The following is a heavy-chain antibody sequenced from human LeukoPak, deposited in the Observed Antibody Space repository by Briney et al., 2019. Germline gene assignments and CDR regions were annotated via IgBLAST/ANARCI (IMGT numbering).Heavy chain of an antibody. Sequence: GESLKISCTASGYSFASSWIAWVRQMPGKGLEWMGIIFPDDSNTGYNPSFQGQVTMSADKSISTAYLQWSSLKASDTAMYYCARLNRYCSSTSCYGMDVWGQGTTVTVSS. CDR3: ARLNRYCSSTSCYGMDV. CDR1: GYSFASSW. D-gene: IGHD2-2*01. J-gene: IGHJ6*02. V-gene: IGHV5-51*01. CDR2: IFPDDSNT.